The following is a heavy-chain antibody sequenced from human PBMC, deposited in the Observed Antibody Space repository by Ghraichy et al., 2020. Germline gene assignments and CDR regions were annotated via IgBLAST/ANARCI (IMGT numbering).Heavy chain of an antibody. D-gene: IGHD5-24*01. CDR1: GFTFGSYA. Sequence: GGSLRLSCAASGFTFGSYAMSWVRQAPGKGLEWVSAISGSGGSTYYADSVKGRFTISRDNSKNTLYLQMNSLRAEDTAVYYCAKGRDGYNFPLDYWGQGTLVTVSS. J-gene: IGHJ4*02. CDR3: AKGRDGYNFPLDY. V-gene: IGHV3-23*01. CDR2: ISGSGGST.